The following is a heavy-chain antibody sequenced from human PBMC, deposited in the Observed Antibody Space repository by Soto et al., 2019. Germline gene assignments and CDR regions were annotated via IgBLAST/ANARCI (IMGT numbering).Heavy chain of an antibody. J-gene: IGHJ4*02. CDR1: GYSFAGYW. Sequence: GESLKISCKGSGYSFAGYWITWVRQKPGKGLEWMGRIDPSDSQTYYSPSFRGHVTISVTKSITTVFLQWSSLKTEDTAVYYCTTDGDCGGDCPIDYWGQGTLVTVSS. D-gene: IGHD2-21*02. CDR2: IDPSDSQT. CDR3: TTDGDCGGDCPIDY. V-gene: IGHV5-10-1*01.